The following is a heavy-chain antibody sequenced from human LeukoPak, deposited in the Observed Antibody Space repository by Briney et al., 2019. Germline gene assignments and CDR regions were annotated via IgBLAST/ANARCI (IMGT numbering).Heavy chain of an antibody. D-gene: IGHD6-19*01. CDR3: ARDGWWDQTDY. CDR2: VYYSGST. Sequence: PSETLSLTCTVSGGSISSSPYYWGWIRQPPGKGLEWIGSVYYSGSTYYNPSLKSRVTISVDTSKNQFSLKLSSVTAADTAVYYCARDGWWDQTDYWGQGTLVTVSS. J-gene: IGHJ4*02. V-gene: IGHV4-39*07. CDR1: GGSISSSPYY.